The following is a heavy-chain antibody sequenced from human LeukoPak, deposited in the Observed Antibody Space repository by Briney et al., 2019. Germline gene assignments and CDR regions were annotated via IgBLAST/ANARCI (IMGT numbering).Heavy chain of an antibody. Sequence: SETLSLTCNVSGGSISSTNYYWGWIRQAPGKGLEWLGNVYYTGTTYYNPSLKSRLTISVDTSNNQFSLRLSSVTAADTAMYYCARDNEVAARSFDYWGQGTLVTVSS. CDR2: VYYTGTT. J-gene: IGHJ4*02. CDR1: GGSISSTNYY. V-gene: IGHV4-39*07. D-gene: IGHD6-6*01. CDR3: ARDNEVAARSFDY.